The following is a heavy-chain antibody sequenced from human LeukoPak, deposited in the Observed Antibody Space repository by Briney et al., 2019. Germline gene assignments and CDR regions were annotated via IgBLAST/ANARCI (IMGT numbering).Heavy chain of an antibody. Sequence: PSQTLSLTCTVSGGSISSGDYHWSWIRQPPGKGLEWIGYIYYSGSTYYNPSLKSRTTISVDTSKNQFSLNLNSVTAADTAVYYCARLSLYYYDGSGYYVLDYWGQGTLVTVSS. V-gene: IGHV4-30-4*01. D-gene: IGHD3-22*01. CDR1: GGSISSGDYH. CDR3: ARLSLYYYDGSGYYVLDY. J-gene: IGHJ4*02. CDR2: IYYSGST.